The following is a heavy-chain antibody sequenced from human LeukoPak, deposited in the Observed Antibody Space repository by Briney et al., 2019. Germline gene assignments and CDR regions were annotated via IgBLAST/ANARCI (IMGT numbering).Heavy chain of an antibody. D-gene: IGHD2-2*02. J-gene: IGHJ6*02. V-gene: IGHV3-11*01. Sequence: GGSLRLSCAASGFAFSDYYMSWIRQAPGKGLEWVSYISSSGSTIYYADSVKGRFTIPRDNAKNSLYLQMNSLRAEDTAVYYCARGLGYCSSTSCYTWYGMDVWGQGTTVTVSS. CDR1: GFAFSDYY. CDR2: ISSSGSTI. CDR3: ARGLGYCSSTSCYTWYGMDV.